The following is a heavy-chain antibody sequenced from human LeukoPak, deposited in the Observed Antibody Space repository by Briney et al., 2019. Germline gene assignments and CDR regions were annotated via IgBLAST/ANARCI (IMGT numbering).Heavy chain of an antibody. D-gene: IGHD2-15*01. CDR1: GYTFTSYG. J-gene: IGHJ5*02. V-gene: IGHV1-18*04. Sequence: ASVKVSCKASGYTFTSYGISWVRQAPGQGLEWMGWISAYNGNTNYAQKLQGRVTMTTDTSTSTAYMELRSLRSDDTVVYYCAREGCSGGSCYPSPPFDPWGQGTLVTVSS. CDR2: ISAYNGNT. CDR3: AREGCSGGSCYPSPPFDP.